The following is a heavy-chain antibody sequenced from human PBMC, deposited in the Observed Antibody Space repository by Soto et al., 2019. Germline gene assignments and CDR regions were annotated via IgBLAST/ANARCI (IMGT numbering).Heavy chain of an antibody. CDR1: GFTFSSYS. CDR3: ARDAGWDEDSSGWYDY. CDR2: ISSSSSTI. V-gene: IGHV3-48*02. J-gene: IGHJ4*02. Sequence: TGGSLRLSCAASGFTFSSYSMNWVRQAPGKGLEWVSYISSSSSTIYYADSVKGRFTISRDNAKNSLYLQMNSLRDEDTAVYYCARDAGWDEDSSGWYDYWGQGTLVTVSS. D-gene: IGHD6-19*01.